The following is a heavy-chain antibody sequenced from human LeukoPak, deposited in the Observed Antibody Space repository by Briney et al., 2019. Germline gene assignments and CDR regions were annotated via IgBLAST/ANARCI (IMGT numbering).Heavy chain of an antibody. Sequence: GGSLRLSCADSGVTFSSYWMSWVRQAPGKGLEWVANIKQDGSEKYYVDSVKGRFTISRDNAKNSLYLQMNSPRAEDTAVYYCVRAIGGYASYWGQGTLVTVSS. CDR3: VRAIGGYASY. V-gene: IGHV3-7*01. D-gene: IGHD5-12*01. CDR1: GVTFSSYW. CDR2: IKQDGSEK. J-gene: IGHJ4*02.